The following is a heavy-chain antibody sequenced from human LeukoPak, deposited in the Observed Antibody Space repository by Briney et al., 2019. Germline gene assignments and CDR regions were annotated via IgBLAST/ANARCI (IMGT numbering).Heavy chain of an antibody. J-gene: IGHJ4*02. CDR2: IYYSGST. Sequence: SETLSLTCTVSGGSISSGDYYWSWIRQPPGKGLEWIGYIYYSGSTYYNPSLKSRVTISVDTSKNQFSLKLSSVTAADTAVYYCARRGSAGGRCFDAWGQGMLVTVSS. D-gene: IGHD6-13*01. CDR3: ARRGSAGGRCFDA. CDR1: GGSISSGDYY. V-gene: IGHV4-30-4*01.